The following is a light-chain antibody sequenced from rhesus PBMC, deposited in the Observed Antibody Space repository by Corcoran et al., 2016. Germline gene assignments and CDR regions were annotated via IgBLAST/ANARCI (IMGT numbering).Light chain of an antibody. V-gene: IGLV2S7*01. Sequence: QSAPTQPPSVSGSPGQSVTISCTGTSSDIGGYNYVSWYQQYPGKAPKVMLYGVSNRPSGVSDRFSGSKSGNTASLTISGLQAEDEADYYCCSYTTSNTDVFGSGTKLTVL. CDR2: GVS. J-gene: IGLJ6*01. CDR3: CSYTTSNTDV. CDR1: SSDIGGYNY.